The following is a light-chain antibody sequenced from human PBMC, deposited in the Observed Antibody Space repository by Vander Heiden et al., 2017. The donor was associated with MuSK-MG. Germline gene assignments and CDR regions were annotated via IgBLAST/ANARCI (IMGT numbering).Light chain of an antibody. J-gene: IGKJ5*01. CDR1: QSVSSY. Sequence: EIVLTQSPATLSLSPGERATLSCRASQSVSSYLAWYQQKPGQAPRLRIYDASNRATGIPARFSGSGSGTDFTLTISSLEPDDFAVYYCQQRCNGAQTITFGPGTRLEIK. CDR2: DAS. V-gene: IGKV3-11*01. CDR3: QQRCNGAQTIT.